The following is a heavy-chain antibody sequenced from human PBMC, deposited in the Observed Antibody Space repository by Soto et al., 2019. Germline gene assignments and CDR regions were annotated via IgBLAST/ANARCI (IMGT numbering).Heavy chain of an antibody. Sequence: RASVKVSCKASGGTFSSYAIHWVRQAPGQGLEWLGKIIPSYDRTNYAQKFQGRVTVTADTYTTTAYMELSSLRSDDTAVYYCARDPSNDYGGDTFDYWGQGTLVTV. CDR2: IIPSYDRT. CDR3: ARDPSNDYGGDTFDY. D-gene: IGHD4-17*01. V-gene: IGHV1-69*04. CDR1: GGTFSSYA. J-gene: IGHJ4*02.